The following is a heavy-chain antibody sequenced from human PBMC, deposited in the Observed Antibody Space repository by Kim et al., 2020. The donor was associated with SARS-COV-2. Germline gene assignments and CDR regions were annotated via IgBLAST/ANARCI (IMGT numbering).Heavy chain of an antibody. CDR3: VRDHYAYGGDSFDMDV. CDR1: GFTLRSYA. Sequence: GGSLRLSCAASGFTLRSYAMSWVRQAPGKGLEWIAGITGSGGRTYNAPSVSGRFTLSRDNSASTLYLQMDGLKADDTAVYYCVRDHYAYGGDSFDMDVWGQGTTVTVSS. D-gene: IGHD2-2*01. CDR2: ITGSGGRT. V-gene: IGHV3-23*01. J-gene: IGHJ6*02.